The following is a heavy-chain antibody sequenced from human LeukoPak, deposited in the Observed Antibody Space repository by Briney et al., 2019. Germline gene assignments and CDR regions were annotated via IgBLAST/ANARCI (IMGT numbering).Heavy chain of an antibody. J-gene: IGHJ4*02. V-gene: IGHV3-21*01. CDR1: GFTFSSYS. Sequence: GGSLRLSCAASGFTFSSYSMNWVRQAPGKGLEWVSSISSSSSYIYYADSVKGRFTISRDNAKNSLYLQMDSLRAEDTAVYYCARDASGSQGYWGQGTLVTVSS. CDR2: ISSSSSYI. D-gene: IGHD1-26*01. CDR3: ARDASGSQGY.